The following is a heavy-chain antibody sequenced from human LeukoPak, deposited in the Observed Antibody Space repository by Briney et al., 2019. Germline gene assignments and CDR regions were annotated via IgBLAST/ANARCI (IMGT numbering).Heavy chain of an antibody. J-gene: IGHJ4*02. CDR1: GYTFTSYD. Sequence: GASVKVSCKASGYTFTSYDINWVRQATGQGLEWMGIINPSGGSTSYAQKFQGRVTMTRDTSTSTVYMELSSLRSEDTAVYYCARDQGGYSGYEFNYWGQGTLVTVSS. V-gene: IGHV1-46*01. CDR2: INPSGGST. CDR3: ARDQGGYSGYEFNY. D-gene: IGHD5-12*01.